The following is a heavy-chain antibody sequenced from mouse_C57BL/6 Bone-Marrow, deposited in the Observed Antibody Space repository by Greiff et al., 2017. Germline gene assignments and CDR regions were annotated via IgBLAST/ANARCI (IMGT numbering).Heavy chain of an antibody. Sequence: EVKLEESGPSLVKPSQSLSLTCSVTGYSITSGYYWNWIRQFPGNKLEWMGYISYDGSNNYNPSLKNRISITRDTSKNQFFLKLNSVTTEDTATYYCARYYYGSSYAMDYWGQGTSVTVSS. CDR1: GYSITSGYY. V-gene: IGHV3-6*01. CDR3: ARYYYGSSYAMDY. D-gene: IGHD1-1*01. J-gene: IGHJ4*01. CDR2: ISYDGSN.